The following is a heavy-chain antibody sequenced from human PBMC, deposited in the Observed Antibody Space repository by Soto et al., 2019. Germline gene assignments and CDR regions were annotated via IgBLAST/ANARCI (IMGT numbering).Heavy chain of an antibody. D-gene: IGHD3-22*01. CDR3: ARDTAFVASGLFDP. Sequence: QVQLVESGGGLVKPGGSLRLSCAASGFTFSDYYMSWIRQAPGKGLEWVSHISDSSSTIYYADSVKGRFTISRDNAKNSLYLHMSSLGAEDTAVYYCARDTAFVASGLFDPWGQGTLVTVSS. J-gene: IGHJ5*02. V-gene: IGHV3-11*01. CDR1: GFTFSDYY. CDR2: ISDSSSTI.